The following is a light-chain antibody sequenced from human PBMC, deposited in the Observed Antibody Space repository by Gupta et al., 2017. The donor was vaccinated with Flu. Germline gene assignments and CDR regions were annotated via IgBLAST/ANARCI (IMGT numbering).Light chain of an antibody. CDR1: QSVNYN. J-gene: IGKJ1*01. CDR2: DAS. V-gene: IGKV3-15*01. Sequence: ETVMTQSPATLSVSPGERATLSCRASQSVNYNLAWYQQKPGQAPRLLIYDASTRATGVPARFSGSGSGTMFTLTISSLQSEDSATYYCQQYNNWWTFGQGTKVEIK. CDR3: QQYNNWWT.